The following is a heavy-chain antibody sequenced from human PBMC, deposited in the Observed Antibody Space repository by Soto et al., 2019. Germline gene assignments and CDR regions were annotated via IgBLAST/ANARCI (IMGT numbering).Heavy chain of an antibody. J-gene: IGHJ3*02. Sequence: QVQLQESGPGLVKPSETLSLTCTVSGGSVSSGSYYWSWIRHPPGKGLEWIGYMYYSGSTNYNPSLKSRVTISLDTSKNQFSLKLSSVTAADTAVYFCARTRDFWSGNDAFDIWGQGTMVTVSS. CDR2: MYYSGST. D-gene: IGHD3-3*01. CDR3: ARTRDFWSGNDAFDI. CDR1: GGSVSSGSYY. V-gene: IGHV4-61*01.